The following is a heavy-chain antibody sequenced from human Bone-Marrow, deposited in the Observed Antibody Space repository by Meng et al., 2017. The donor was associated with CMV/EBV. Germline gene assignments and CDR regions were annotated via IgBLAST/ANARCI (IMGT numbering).Heavy chain of an antibody. D-gene: IGHD3-10*01. CDR2: INPSGGST. J-gene: IGHJ6*02. CDR1: GGTFSSYT. CDR3: ARERLPGDPDNNYGMDV. V-gene: IGHV1-46*01. Sequence: ASVKVSCKASGGTFSSYTISWVRQAPGQGLEWMGIINPSGGSTNYAQKFQGRVSMTRDTSTSTVYMELSSLRSEDTAVYYCARERLPGDPDNNYGMDVWGQGTTVTVSS.